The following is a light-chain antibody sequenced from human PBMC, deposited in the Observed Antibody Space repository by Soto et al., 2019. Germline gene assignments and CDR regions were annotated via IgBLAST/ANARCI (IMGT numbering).Light chain of an antibody. V-gene: IGKV1-39*01. CDR2: AAS. CDR1: QDIRYY. J-gene: IGKJ3*01. Sequence: DIQMTQSPSSLSASLGYRVTITCQASQDIRYYLNWYQQKPGKAPKLLMYAASTLQSGVPSRFSGSGSETDFTLTISSLQPEDLATYYCQQSYTTLFTFGPGTKVDIK. CDR3: QQSYTTLFT.